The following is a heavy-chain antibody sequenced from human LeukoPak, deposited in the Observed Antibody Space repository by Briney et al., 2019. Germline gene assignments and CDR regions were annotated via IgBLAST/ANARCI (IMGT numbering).Heavy chain of an antibody. CDR1: GFTFSNYA. CDR3: ARDRTITAAGYFDY. CDR2: LWYDDNNK. Sequence: AGGSLRLSCAASGFTFSNYAMHWVRQTPGKGLEWVAILWYDDNNKYCADSVKGRSTVSREISKNTLYLQMNSLRPEDTAVYYCARDRTITAAGYFDYWGQGTLVTVSS. D-gene: IGHD6-13*01. J-gene: IGHJ4*02. V-gene: IGHV3-33*01.